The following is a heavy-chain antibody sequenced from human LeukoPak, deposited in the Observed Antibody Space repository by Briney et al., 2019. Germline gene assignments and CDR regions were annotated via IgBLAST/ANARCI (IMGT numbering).Heavy chain of an antibody. D-gene: IGHD3-22*01. CDR2: ISAYNGNP. V-gene: IGHV1-18*01. J-gene: IGHJ4*02. Sequence: ASVKVSCKASGYTFTSYGISWVRQAPGQGLEWMGWISAYNGNPNYAQKLQGRVTMTTDTSTSTAYMELRSLRSDDTAVYYCARGATYYYDSSGYYFDYWGQGTLVTVSS. CDR1: GYTFTSYG. CDR3: ARGATYYYDSSGYYFDY.